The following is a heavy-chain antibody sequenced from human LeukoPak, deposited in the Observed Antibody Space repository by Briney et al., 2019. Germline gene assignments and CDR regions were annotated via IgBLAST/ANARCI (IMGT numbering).Heavy chain of an antibody. V-gene: IGHV1-2*02. CDR2: INPNSGGT. Sequence: ASVKVSCKASGYTFTGYYMHWVRQAPGQGLEWMGWINPNSGGTNYAQKFQGRVTMTRDTSISAAYMELSRLRSDDTAVYYCASSGVVPADDIVYYYYYMDIWGKGTTVTISS. J-gene: IGHJ6*03. CDR3: ASSGVVPADDIVYYYYYMDI. CDR1: GYTFTGYY. D-gene: IGHD2-2*01.